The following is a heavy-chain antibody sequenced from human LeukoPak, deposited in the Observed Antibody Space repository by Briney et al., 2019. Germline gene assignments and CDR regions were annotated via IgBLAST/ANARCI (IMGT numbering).Heavy chain of an antibody. CDR2: FYTSGST. D-gene: IGHD3-10*01. V-gene: IGHV4-61*02. J-gene: IGHJ6*03. Sequence: SETLSLTCTVSGGSISSSSYYWGWIRQPPGKGLEWIGRFYTSGSTNYNPSLKSRVTISVDTSKNQFSLKLSSVTAADTAVYYCARVRLTMLRGVIMRERAYYYMDVWGKGTTVTISS. CDR1: GGSISSSSYY. CDR3: ARVRLTMLRGVIMRERAYYYMDV.